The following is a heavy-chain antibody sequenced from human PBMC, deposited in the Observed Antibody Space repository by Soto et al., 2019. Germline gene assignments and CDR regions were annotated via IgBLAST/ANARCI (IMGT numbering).Heavy chain of an antibody. CDR3: ASEFYGSGIDRRVPADY. D-gene: IGHD3-10*01. Sequence: QVQLVESGGGVVQPGRSLRLSCAASGFTFSSYAMHWVRQAPGKGLEWVAVISYDGSNKYYADSVKGRFTISRDNSKNTLYLQMNSLRAEDTAVYYCASEFYGSGIDRRVPADYGGQGTLVTVSS. CDR2: ISYDGSNK. J-gene: IGHJ4*02. CDR1: GFTFSSYA. V-gene: IGHV3-30-3*01.